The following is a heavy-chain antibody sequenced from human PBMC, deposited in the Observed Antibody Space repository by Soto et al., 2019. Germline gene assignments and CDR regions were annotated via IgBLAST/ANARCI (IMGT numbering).Heavy chain of an antibody. CDR1: GGSFSGYY. J-gene: IGHJ4*02. CDR3: ARAHRRTGLGY. Sequence: QVQLQQWGAGLLKPSETLSLICVVSGGSFSGYYWSWIRQPPGKGLEWIGENNHSGSTNYNPSLTSRVTISVDTSKNQFSLKLSSVTAADTAVYYCARAHRRTGLGYWGQGTPVTVSS. V-gene: IGHV4-34*02. D-gene: IGHD1-1*01. CDR2: NNHSGST.